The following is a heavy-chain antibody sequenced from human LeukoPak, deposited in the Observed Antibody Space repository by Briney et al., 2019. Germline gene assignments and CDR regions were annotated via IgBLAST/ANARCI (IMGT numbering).Heavy chain of an antibody. Sequence: ASVKVSCKASGYTFTSYYMHWVRQAPGQGLEWMGIINPSGGSTSYAQKFQGRVTMTRDTSTSTVYMELRSLRSDDTAVYYCARARGKWSPLDYWGQGTLVTVSS. CDR3: ARARGKWSPLDY. V-gene: IGHV1-46*01. D-gene: IGHD2-8*01. CDR2: INPSGGST. J-gene: IGHJ4*02. CDR1: GYTFTSYY.